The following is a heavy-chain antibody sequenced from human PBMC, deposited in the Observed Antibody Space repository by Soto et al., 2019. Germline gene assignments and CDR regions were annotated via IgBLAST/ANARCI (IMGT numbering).Heavy chain of an antibody. V-gene: IGHV4-59*01. CDR2: IYYSGTH. J-gene: IGHJ4*02. Sequence: PSETLSLTCTVSGGSISGYYLSWVRQPPGKGLEWIGYIYYSGTHNYNPSLKSRLTISVDTSKNQFSLELNSVTAADTAVYYCARVQMATLYFDYWGQGTMVTVS. CDR1: GGSISGYY. CDR3: ARVQMATLYFDY. D-gene: IGHD5-12*01.